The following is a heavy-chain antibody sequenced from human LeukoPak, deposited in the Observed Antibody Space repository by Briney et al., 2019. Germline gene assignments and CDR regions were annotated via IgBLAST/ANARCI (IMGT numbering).Heavy chain of an antibody. Sequence: SETPSLTCTVSGGSISSYYWSWIRQPPGKGLEWIGYIYYSGSTNYNPSLKSRVTISVDTSKNQFSLKLSSVTAADTAVYYCASMRTAMAENDYWGQGTLVTVSS. J-gene: IGHJ4*01. V-gene: IGHV4-59*01. CDR1: GGSISSYY. CDR3: ASMRTAMAENDY. CDR2: IYYSGST. D-gene: IGHD5-18*01.